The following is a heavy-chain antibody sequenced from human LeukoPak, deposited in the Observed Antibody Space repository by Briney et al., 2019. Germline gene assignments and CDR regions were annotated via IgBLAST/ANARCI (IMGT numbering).Heavy chain of an antibody. Sequence: GGSLRLSCAASGFTFSSYSMNWVRQAPGKGLEWVSSISSSSSYIYYADSVKGRFTISRDNAKNSLYLQMDSLRAEDTAVYYCATAQREYYYDSSGIMGNWGQGTLVTVFS. J-gene: IGHJ4*02. D-gene: IGHD3-22*01. V-gene: IGHV3-21*01. CDR2: ISSSSSYI. CDR3: ATAQREYYYDSSGIMGN. CDR1: GFTFSSYS.